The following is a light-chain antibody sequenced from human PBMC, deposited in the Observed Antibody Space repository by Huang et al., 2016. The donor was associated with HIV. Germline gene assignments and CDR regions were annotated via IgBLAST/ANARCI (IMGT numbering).Light chain of an antibody. Sequence: EIVMTQSPATLSVSLGERVTLSCRASQSLSSQLAWYQQKRGQAPRLLIYGVSTRATDIPARFSGSGSGTDITLTINSLQSEDFATYYCQQYNDWPLTFGQGTEVEIK. J-gene: IGKJ1*01. CDR3: QQYNDWPLT. CDR2: GVS. CDR1: QSLSSQ. V-gene: IGKV3-15*01.